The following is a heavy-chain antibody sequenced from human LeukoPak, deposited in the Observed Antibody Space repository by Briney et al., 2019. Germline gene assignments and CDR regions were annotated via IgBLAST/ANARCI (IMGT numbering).Heavy chain of an antibody. CDR3: ARDTGLVVVINYFDY. V-gene: IGHV3-30-3*01. Sequence: GGSLRPSCAASGFTFSSYAMHWVRQAPGKGLEWVAVISYDGSNKYYADSVKGRFTISRDNSKNMLYLQMNSLRAEDTAVYYCARDTGLVVVINYFDYWGQGTLVTVSS. CDR2: ISYDGSNK. D-gene: IGHD3-22*01. J-gene: IGHJ4*02. CDR1: GFTFSSYA.